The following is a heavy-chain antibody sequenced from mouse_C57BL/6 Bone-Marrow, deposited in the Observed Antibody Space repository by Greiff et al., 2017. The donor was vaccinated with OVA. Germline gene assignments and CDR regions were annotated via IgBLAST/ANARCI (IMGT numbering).Heavy chain of an antibody. V-gene: IGHV1-76*01. Sequence: VQLQQSGAELVRPGASVKLSCKASGYTFTDYYINWVKQRPGQGLEWIARIYPGSGNTYYNEKFKGKATLTAEKSSSTAYMQLSSLTSEDSAVYFCASLYYDYDGSFDYWGQGTTLTVSS. J-gene: IGHJ2*01. CDR1: GYTFTDYY. CDR2: IYPGSGNT. D-gene: IGHD2-4*01. CDR3: ASLYYDYDGSFDY.